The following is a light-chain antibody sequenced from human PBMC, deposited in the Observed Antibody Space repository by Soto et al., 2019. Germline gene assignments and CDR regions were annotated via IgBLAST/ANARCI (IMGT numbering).Light chain of an antibody. Sequence: EIVLTQSPGTLSLFPGERATLSCRASQSVSGSYLAWYQQKPGQAPRLLIYGASSRATGIPDRFSGSGPGTDFTLTISRLEPEDLAVYYCQQYGRSIPITFGQGTRLEIK. CDR2: GAS. CDR1: QSVSGSY. CDR3: QQYGRSIPIT. J-gene: IGKJ5*01. V-gene: IGKV3-20*01.